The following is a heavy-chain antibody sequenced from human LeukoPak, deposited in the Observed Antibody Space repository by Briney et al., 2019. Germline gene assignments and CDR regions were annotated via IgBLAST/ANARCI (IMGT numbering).Heavy chain of an antibody. V-gene: IGHV3-23*01. J-gene: IGHJ4*02. CDR1: GFTFSSYA. CDR3: ARVRIAVAVGFFDY. D-gene: IGHD6-19*01. CDR2: ISGSGDST. Sequence: GGSLRLSCAASGFTFSSYAMSWVRQAPGKGLEWVSAISGSGDSTYYADSVKGRFTISRDNSKNTLFLQMNSLRAEDTAVYYCARVRIAVAVGFFDYWGQGTLVTVSS.